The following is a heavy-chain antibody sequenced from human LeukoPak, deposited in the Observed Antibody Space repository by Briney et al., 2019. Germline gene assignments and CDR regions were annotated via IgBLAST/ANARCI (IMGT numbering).Heavy chain of an antibody. CDR2: ISGSGGST. D-gene: IGHD6-6*01. Sequence: GSLRLSCAASGFTFSSYGMHWVRQAPGKGLEWVSAISGSGGSTYYADSVKGRFTISRDNSKNTLYLQMNSLRAEDTAVYYCAKDWVEYSSSPYDYWGQGTLVTVSS. CDR1: GFTFSSYG. J-gene: IGHJ4*02. CDR3: AKDWVEYSSSPYDY. V-gene: IGHV3-23*01.